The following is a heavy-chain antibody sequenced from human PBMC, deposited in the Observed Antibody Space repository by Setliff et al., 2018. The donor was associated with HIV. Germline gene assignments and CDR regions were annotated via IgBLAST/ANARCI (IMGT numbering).Heavy chain of an antibody. V-gene: IGHV4-4*09. CDR2: IYSSGST. CDR1: GGSISGYY. J-gene: IGHJ4*02. Sequence: SLTCTVSGGSISGYYWSRIRQPPGKALEWIGYIYSSGSTNYNPSLKGRVTISEDPSKNQFSLKLTSVTAADTAVYYCARKGDWNYPYDYWGQGRLVTVSS. D-gene: IGHD1-7*01. CDR3: ARKGDWNYPYDY.